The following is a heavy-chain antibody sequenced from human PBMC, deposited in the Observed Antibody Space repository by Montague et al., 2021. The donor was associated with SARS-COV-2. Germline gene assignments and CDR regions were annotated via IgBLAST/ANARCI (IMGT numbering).Heavy chain of an antibody. D-gene: IGHD3-10*01. CDR3: AGAGVGAKTATIES. Sequence: SETLSLTCSVSGGSINNYFWGWIRQSPGKGLEWVGYMHITGSTAYNPSLKSRVIISVDTSKTQISLKLRSVSAADTALYYCAGAGVGAKTATIESWGQGTLVTVSS. V-gene: IGHV4-59*01. J-gene: IGHJ4*02. CDR1: GGSINNYF. CDR2: MHITGST.